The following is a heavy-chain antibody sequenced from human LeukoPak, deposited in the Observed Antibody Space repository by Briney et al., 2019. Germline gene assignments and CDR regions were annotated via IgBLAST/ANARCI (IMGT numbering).Heavy chain of an antibody. D-gene: IGHD3-10*01. CDR1: GFTFSSYG. CDR2: IRYDGSNK. V-gene: IGHV3-30*02. Sequence: PGGSLRLSXAASGFTFSSYGMHWVRQAPGKGLEWVAFIRYDGSNKYYADSVKGRFTISRDNSKNTLYLQMNSLRAEDTAVYYCAKGLLLWFGELDYWGQGTLVTVSS. J-gene: IGHJ4*02. CDR3: AKGLLLWFGELDY.